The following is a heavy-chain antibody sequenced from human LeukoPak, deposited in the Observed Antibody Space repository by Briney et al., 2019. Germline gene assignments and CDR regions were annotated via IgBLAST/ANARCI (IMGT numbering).Heavy chain of an antibody. J-gene: IGHJ4*02. CDR2: ISNSGSVT. CDR1: GFTFSTFG. V-gene: IGHV3-23*01. D-gene: IGHD1-1*01. Sequence: GGSLRLSCVASGFTFSTFGMTWVRQAPGPGLEWVSSISNSGSVTTYAGSVRGRFTISRDNSKNTLYLQMHGLRAEDMAVYYCATRISTTHGLDYWGQGTLVTVSS. CDR3: ATRISTTHGLDY.